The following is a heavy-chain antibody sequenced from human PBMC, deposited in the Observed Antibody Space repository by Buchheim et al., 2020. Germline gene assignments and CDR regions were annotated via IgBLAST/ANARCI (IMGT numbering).Heavy chain of an antibody. J-gene: IGHJ6*02. D-gene: IGHD4-11*01. CDR2: IKQDGSEK. CDR3: ARHWDSNIQLYYYYGMDV. CDR1: GFTFSSYW. V-gene: IGHV3-7*01. Sequence: EVQLVESGGDLVQPGGSLRLSCAASGFTFSSYWMSWVRQAPGKGLEWVANIKQDGSEKYYVDSVKGRFTISRDNAKNSLYMQMNSLRAEDTAVYYCARHWDSNIQLYYYYGMDVWGQGTT.